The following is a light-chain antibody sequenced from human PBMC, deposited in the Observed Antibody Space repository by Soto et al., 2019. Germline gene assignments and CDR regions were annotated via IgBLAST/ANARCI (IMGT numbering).Light chain of an antibody. CDR2: DAS. V-gene: IGKV1-5*01. CDR3: QQYITDSPT. CDR1: QFITTW. J-gene: IGKJ1*01. Sequence: DIQMTQSPSTLSASVGDRVTITCRTSQFITTWLAWYQQKPGKAPKLLIYDASTLESGVPSRFSASGSGAEFTLTINSLQPDDFATYYCQQYITDSPTFGQGTKVEIK.